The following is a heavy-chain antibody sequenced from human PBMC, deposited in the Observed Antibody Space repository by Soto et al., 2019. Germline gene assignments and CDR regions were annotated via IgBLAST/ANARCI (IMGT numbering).Heavy chain of an antibody. CDR2: ISAGGGDT. CDR3: AKEETAIGTPLFKY. V-gene: IGHV3-23*04. CDR1: GFIFSDYG. D-gene: IGHD5-18*01. Sequence: EVHLVDSGGGLVQPGGSLRLSCAASGFIFSDYGMSWVRQAPGKGLEWVSGISAGGGDTYYAASVMGRFTISRDNPKNTLYLQMTGLRVDDTAIYYCAKEETAIGTPLFKYWGQGTLVTVSS. J-gene: IGHJ4*02.